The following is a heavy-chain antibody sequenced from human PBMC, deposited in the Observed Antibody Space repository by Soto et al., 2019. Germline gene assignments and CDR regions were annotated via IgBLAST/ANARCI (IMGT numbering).Heavy chain of an antibody. CDR1: GFTFSSFG. J-gene: IGHJ4*02. CDR2: ISYDGSNK. V-gene: IGHV3-30*18. Sequence: GGSLRLSCAASGFTFSSFGMHWVRQAPGKGLEWVAVISYDGSNKYYGDSAKGRFTISRDNSKNTLYLQMNSLRAEDTAVYYCAKDRYSYGSGSDYFDYWGQGTLVTVSS. D-gene: IGHD3-10*01. CDR3: AKDRYSYGSGSDYFDY.